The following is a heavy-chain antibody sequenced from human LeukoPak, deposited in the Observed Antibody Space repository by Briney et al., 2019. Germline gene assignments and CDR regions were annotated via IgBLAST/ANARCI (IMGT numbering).Heavy chain of an antibody. CDR1: GFSFSTYS. V-gene: IGHV3-23*05. D-gene: IGHD6-19*01. CDR2: IYNSGSKT. J-gene: IGHJ4*02. Sequence: ETGGSLRLSCTASGFSFSTYSMTWVRQGPGKGLEWVSSIYNSGSKTFCADSVKGRFTISRDNSKNTLYLQMNSLTAEDTAIYYCSKDVVPDSGWDLDYWGQGTLVTVSS. CDR3: SKDVVPDSGWDLDY.